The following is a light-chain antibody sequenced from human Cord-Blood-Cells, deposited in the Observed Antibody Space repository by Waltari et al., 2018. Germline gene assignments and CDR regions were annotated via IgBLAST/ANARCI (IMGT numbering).Light chain of an antibody. V-gene: IGLV1-40*01. J-gene: IGLJ3*02. Sequence: QSVLTQPPSVSGAPGQRVTISCTGSSSNIGAGYDVHWYQQLPGKAPKPLISGNSNRPSGVPDRFSGSKSGTAASLAITGLQAEDEADYYCQSYDSSLSGWVFGGGTKLTVL. CDR1: SSNIGAGYD. CDR2: GNS. CDR3: QSYDSSLSGWV.